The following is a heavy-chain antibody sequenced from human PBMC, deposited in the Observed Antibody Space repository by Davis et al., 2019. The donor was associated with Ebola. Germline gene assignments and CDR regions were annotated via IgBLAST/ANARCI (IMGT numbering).Heavy chain of an antibody. J-gene: IGHJ4*02. Sequence: GGLLRPSFPAPGSTFDAYAMHWFRKVPGKGLEGAPLLSLDGGSPYSAASVKACSTSSRDNSKNSLNLQMNSLRAKDTALYYCAKDSRAHSVAGTAYFDYWGQGTLVTVSS. CDR1: GSTFDAYA. D-gene: IGHD6-19*01. CDR3: AKDSRAHSVAGTAYFDY. CDR2: LSLDGGSP. V-gene: IGHV3-43D*03.